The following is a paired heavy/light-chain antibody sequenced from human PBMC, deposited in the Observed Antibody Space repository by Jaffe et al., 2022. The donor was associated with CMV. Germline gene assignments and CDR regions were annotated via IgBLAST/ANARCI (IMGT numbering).Heavy chain of an antibody. J-gene: IGHJ5*02. Sequence: QMQLVESGGGLVKPGGSLRLSCAASGFTFRDYYMSWIRQAPGKGLEPISYISGSNTSTYYVDSVKGRFTISRDNAKKSLYLEMKSLRVEDTAVYYCARTVGYCTSTVCYFDYFDPWGQGTLVTVSS. D-gene: IGHD2-2*01. CDR1: GFTFRDYY. V-gene: IGHV3-11*06. CDR3: ARTVGYCTSTVCYFDYFDP. CDR2: ISGSNTST.
Light chain of an antibody. CDR3: QQRSNWPT. V-gene: IGKV3-11*01. J-gene: IGKJ3*01. CDR2: DTS. CDR1: QSVTSY. Sequence: EIVLTQSPATLSLSPGERATLSCRASQSVTSYLAWYQQKPGQAPRLLIYDTSHRATGIPARFSGSGSGADFTLTISSLEPEDAAVYYCQQRSNWPTFGPGTKVDIK.